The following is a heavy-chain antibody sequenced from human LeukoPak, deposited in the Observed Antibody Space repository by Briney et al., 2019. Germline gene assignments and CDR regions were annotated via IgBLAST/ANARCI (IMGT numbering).Heavy chain of an antibody. CDR1: GYSISSGYY. V-gene: IGHV4-38-2*02. CDR3: ARLAWGRLDY. CDR2: IYQSGST. D-gene: IGHD7-27*01. Sequence: EASETLSLTCSVSGYSISSGYYWGWIRQPPGKGLEWIGSIYQSGSTYYNASLKSRDTISVDTSKNQFSLKLSSVTAADTAVYYCARLAWGRLDYWGQGTLVTVSS. J-gene: IGHJ4*02.